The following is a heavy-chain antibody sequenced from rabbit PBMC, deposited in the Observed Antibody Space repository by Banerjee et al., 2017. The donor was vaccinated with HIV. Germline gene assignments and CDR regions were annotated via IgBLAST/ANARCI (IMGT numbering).Heavy chain of an antibody. CDR2: IYDGDGST. V-gene: IGHV1S40*01. Sequence: QSVEESGGDLVKPGGTLTLTCTVSGFSLSSYAMCWVRQAPGKRPEWIACIYDGDGSTYYATWVNGRFSISKTSSTTVTLQMTSLTAADTATYFCARDWAGDNYVVLNLWGPGTLVTVS. J-gene: IGHJ4*01. CDR1: GFSLSSYA. D-gene: IGHD2-1*01. CDR3: ARDWAGDNYVVLNL.